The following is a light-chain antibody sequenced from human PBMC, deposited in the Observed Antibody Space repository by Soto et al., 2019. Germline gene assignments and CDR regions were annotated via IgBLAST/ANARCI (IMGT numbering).Light chain of an antibody. V-gene: IGKV3-20*01. CDR1: QTISSNY. Sequence: EIVLTQSPGTLSLSAGERATLSCRASQTISSNYLAWYQQKPGQAPRLLIFGASYRATGIPDRFSGSGSGTDFTLTISRLESEDFAVYYGQQYGRSPPEFTFGPGTKVDIK. CDR2: GAS. J-gene: IGKJ3*01. CDR3: QQYGRSPPEFT.